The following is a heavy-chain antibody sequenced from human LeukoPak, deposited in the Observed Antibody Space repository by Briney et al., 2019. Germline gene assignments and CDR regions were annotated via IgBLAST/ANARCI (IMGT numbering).Heavy chain of an antibody. CDR2: INPNSGGT. J-gene: IGHJ3*02. CDR3: ARCPWYCSGGSCYSLAFDI. Sequence: ASVKVPCKASGYTFTGYYMHWVRQAPGQGLEWMGWINPNSGGTNYAQKFQGRVTMTRDTSISTAYMELSRLRSDDTAVYYCARCPWYCSGGSCYSLAFDIWGQGTMVTVSS. D-gene: IGHD2-15*01. CDR1: GYTFTGYY. V-gene: IGHV1-2*02.